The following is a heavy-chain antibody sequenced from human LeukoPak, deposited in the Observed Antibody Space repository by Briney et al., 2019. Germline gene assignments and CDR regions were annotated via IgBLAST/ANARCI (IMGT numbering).Heavy chain of an antibody. D-gene: IGHD5-12*01. CDR3: AKEWAVATIGGAFDI. CDR2: MSGSGGST. V-gene: IGHV3-23*01. J-gene: IGHJ3*02. Sequence: GGSLRLSCAASGFTVSSNYMSWVRQAPGKGPEWVSTMSGSGGSTYYADSVKGRFTISRDNSKNTLYLQMNSLRAEDTAVYYCAKEWAVATIGGAFDIWGQGTMVTVSS. CDR1: GFTVSSNY.